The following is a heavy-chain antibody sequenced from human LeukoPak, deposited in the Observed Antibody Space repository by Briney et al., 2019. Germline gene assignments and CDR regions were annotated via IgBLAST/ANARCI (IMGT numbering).Heavy chain of an antibody. J-gene: IGHJ4*02. D-gene: IGHD6-13*01. CDR1: GGSISSSSYY. Sequence: SETLSLTCTVSGGSISSSSYYWGWIRQPPGKGLEWIGSIYYSGSTYYNPSLKSRVTISVDTSKNQFSLKLSPVTAADTAVYYCASVRIAAALIGYWGQGTLVTVSS. V-gene: IGHV4-39*01. CDR2: IYYSGST. CDR3: ASVRIAAALIGY.